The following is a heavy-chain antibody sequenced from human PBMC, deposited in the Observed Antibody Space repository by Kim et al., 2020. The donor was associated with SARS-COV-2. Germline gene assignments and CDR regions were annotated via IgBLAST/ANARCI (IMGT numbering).Heavy chain of an antibody. D-gene: IGHD3-22*01. V-gene: IGHV3-49*04. CDR1: GFTFGDYA. CDR2: IRSKAYGGTT. Sequence: GGSLRLSCTASGFTFGDYAMSWVRQAPGKGLEWVGFIRSKAYGGTTEYAASVKGRFTISRDDSKSIAYLQMNSLKTEDTAVYYCTRDLGYYDSSGYYLEYGGYWGQGTLVTVSS. J-gene: IGHJ4*02. CDR3: TRDLGYYDSSGYYLEYGGY.